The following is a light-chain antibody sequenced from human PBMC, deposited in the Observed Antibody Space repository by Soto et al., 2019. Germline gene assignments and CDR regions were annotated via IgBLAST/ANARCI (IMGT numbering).Light chain of an antibody. V-gene: IGKV1-5*01. CDR1: QSVSGW. Sequence: DIQMTQSPSTLSASVGDTVTFACRASQSVSGWLAWYQQKPGKAPKLLIYAASTLQSGVPSRFSGSGSGTEFTLTTSSLQPDDFATYYCQHYNSYSETFGQGTKVDI. CDR3: QHYNSYSET. CDR2: AAS. J-gene: IGKJ1*01.